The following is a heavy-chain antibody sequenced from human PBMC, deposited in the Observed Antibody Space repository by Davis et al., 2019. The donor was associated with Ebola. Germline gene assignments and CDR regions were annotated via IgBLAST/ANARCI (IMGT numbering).Heavy chain of an antibody. V-gene: IGHV1-2*02. J-gene: IGHJ6*02. CDR3: ARESPGGIVVVPADYYYGMDV. CDR2: INPNSGGT. D-gene: IGHD2-2*01. Sequence: ASVKVSCKASGYTFTGYYMHWVRQAPGQGLEWMGWINPNSGGTNHAQQFQGRVTMTRDTSISTAYMELSRLRSDDTAVYYCARESPGGIVVVPADYYYGMDVWGQGTTVTVSS. CDR1: GYTFTGYY.